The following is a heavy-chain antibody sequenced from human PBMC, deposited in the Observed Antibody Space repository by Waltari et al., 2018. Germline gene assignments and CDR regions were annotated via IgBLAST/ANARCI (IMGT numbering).Heavy chain of an antibody. J-gene: IGHJ4*02. Sequence: LVQSGTEVRRPGAPVKVSCMASRNGSSQHYLHWVRRAPGQGLEWMGWIDPNSGATNYGQKFKDRITLTWDTSVNTAYMELTRLASFDTGVYYCAREYCAGECRLFDFWGQGTGLTVSS. CDR1: RNGSSQHY. CDR3: AREYCAGECRLFDF. V-gene: IGHV1-2*02. CDR2: IDPNSGAT. D-gene: IGHD2-21*01.